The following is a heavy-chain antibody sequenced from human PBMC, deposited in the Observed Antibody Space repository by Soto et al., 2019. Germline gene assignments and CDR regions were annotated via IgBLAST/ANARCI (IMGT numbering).Heavy chain of an antibody. CDR3: AKLRDYDFWSGENCFDL. J-gene: IGHJ5*02. D-gene: IGHD3-3*01. V-gene: IGHV3-23*01. CDR2: ISGSGDRT. Sequence: GGSLRLSCAASGFTFGTFAMSWVRQAPGKGLEWVSFISGSGDRTSYADPVKGRFTISRDTSENMLYLQMNSLRLEDTAIYYCAKLRDYDFWSGENCFDLWGQGTLVTVSS. CDR1: GFTFGTFA.